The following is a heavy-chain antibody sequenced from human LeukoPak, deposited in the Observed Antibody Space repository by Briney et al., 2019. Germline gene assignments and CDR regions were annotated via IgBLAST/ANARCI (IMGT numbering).Heavy chain of an antibody. CDR3: AKGVYSTTPLAWFDP. CDR1: GFTFSNYA. Sequence: PGGSLRLSCAASGFTFSNYAISWVRPPPGKGLEWVSAISGSGLSTYYADAVKGRFTISRDNAKNTVYMQTNSLRGEDTAVYYCAKGVYSTTPLAWFDPWGQGTLVTVSS. D-gene: IGHD6-13*01. CDR2: ISGSGLST. V-gene: IGHV3-23*01. J-gene: IGHJ5*02.